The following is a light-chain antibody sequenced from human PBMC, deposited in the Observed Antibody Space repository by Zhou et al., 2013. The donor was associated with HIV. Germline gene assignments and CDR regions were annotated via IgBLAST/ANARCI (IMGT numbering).Light chain of an antibody. J-gene: IGKJ1*01. Sequence: DVVMTQSPLSLPVTLGQPASISCRSSQSLVHSDGNTYVNWFQQRPGQSPRRLIYKISNRDPGVPDRFSGSGSGTDFTLKISRVEADDVAIYYCMQATHWPWTFGQGTKVELK. V-gene: IGKV2-30*02. CDR1: QSLVHSDGNTY. CDR2: KIS. CDR3: MQATHWPWT.